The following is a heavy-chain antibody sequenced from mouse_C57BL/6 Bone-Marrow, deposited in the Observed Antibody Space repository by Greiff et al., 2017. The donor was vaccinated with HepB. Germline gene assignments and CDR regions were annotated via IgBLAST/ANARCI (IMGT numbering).Heavy chain of an antibody. V-gene: IGHV7-1*01. Sequence: EVKVVDSGGGLVQSGRSLRLSCATSGFTFSDFYMEWVRQAPGKGLEWIAASRNKANDYTTEYSASVKGRFIVSRDTSQSILYLQMNALRAEDTAIYYCARDAPPTRAMDYWGQGTSVTVSS. CDR1: GFTFSDFY. CDR3: ARDAPPTRAMDY. CDR2: SRNKANDYTT. J-gene: IGHJ4*01. D-gene: IGHD1-1*01.